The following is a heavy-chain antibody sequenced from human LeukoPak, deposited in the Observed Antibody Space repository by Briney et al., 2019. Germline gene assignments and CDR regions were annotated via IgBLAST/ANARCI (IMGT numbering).Heavy chain of an antibody. CDR2: INSGGSGA. CDR1: GFNFASNW. V-gene: IGHV3-74*01. J-gene: IGHJ4*02. CDR3: AGDRATSYFDY. Sequence: SGGSLRLSCAASGFNFASNWMHWVRQTPGKGLMWVSRINSGGSGASYADSVEGRFTISRDNAKNTLYLQMNSLRAEDTAVYHCAGDRATSYFDYWGQGALVTISS. D-gene: IGHD1-26*01.